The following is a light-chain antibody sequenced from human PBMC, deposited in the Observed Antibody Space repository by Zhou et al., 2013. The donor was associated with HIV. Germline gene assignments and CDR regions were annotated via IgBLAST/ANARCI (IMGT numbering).Light chain of an antibody. J-gene: IGKJ4*01. CDR2: KAS. CDR1: QSISSY. Sequence: DIQMTQSPSSLSASVGDRVTITCRASQSISSYLNWYQQKPGKAPKLLIYKASSLEGGVPSRFSGSGSGTDFTLTISNLQPEDIATYYCQQYKIYPLTFGGGTKVEIK. CDR3: QQYKIYPLT. V-gene: IGKV1-39*01.